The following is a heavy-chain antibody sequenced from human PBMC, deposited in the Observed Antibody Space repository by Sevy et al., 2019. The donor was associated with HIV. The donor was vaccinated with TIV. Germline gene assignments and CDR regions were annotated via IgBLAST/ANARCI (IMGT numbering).Heavy chain of an antibody. CDR1: GFTFSNAW. D-gene: IGHD2-15*01. CDR2: IRSKSDGETT. V-gene: IGHV3-15*01. J-gene: IGHJ4*02. CDR3: NTGRFRYCSGGTCLSSDF. Sequence: GGSLRLSCAASGFTFSNAWMNWVRQAPGKGLEWVGRIRSKSDGETTDDAAPVKGRFTISRDDSKNTLYLQMNNLKTEDTGVYYCNTGRFRYCSGGTCLSSDFWGQGTLVTVSS.